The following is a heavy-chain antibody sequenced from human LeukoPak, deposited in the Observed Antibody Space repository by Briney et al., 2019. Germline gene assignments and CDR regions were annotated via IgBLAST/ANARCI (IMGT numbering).Heavy chain of an antibody. CDR1: GFTFSNYA. CDR3: ARETRRVDAFDI. CDR2: ISSNGGST. V-gene: IGHV3-64*01. J-gene: IGHJ3*02. Sequence: PGGSLRLSCAASGFTFSNYAMHWVRQAPGKRLEYVSAISSNGGSTYYANSVKGRFTISRDKSKNTVYLKMGSLRAEDMAVYYCARETRRVDAFDIWGQGTMVTVSS.